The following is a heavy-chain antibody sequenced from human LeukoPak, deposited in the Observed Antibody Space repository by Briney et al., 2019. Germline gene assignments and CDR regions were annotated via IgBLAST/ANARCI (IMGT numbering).Heavy chain of an antibody. V-gene: IGHV1-8*01. D-gene: IGHD2-15*01. CDR3: ARDPVVDGGDAFDI. CDR2: MNPNSGTT. CDR1: GYTFTSYD. J-gene: IGHJ3*02. Sequence: ASVTVSCTASGYTFTSYDFNWVRQAPGQGPEWIGWMNPNSGTTGYAQKFQGRVTMTRDTSTSTVYMELSSLRSEDTAVYYCARDPVVDGGDAFDIWGQGTMVTVSS.